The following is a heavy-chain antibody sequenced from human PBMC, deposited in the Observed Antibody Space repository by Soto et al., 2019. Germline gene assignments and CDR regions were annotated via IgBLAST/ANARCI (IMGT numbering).Heavy chain of an antibody. D-gene: IGHD6-19*01. Sequence: PGGSLRLSCAASGFTVSSNYMSWVRQAPGKGLEWVSVIYSGGSTYYADSVKGRFTISRDNSKNTLYLQMNSLRAEDTAVYYCAREGRDPVAGGPDYYYYGMDVWGQGTTVTVSS. V-gene: IGHV3-53*01. CDR1: GFTVSSNY. CDR3: AREGRDPVAGGPDYYYYGMDV. J-gene: IGHJ6*02. CDR2: IYSGGST.